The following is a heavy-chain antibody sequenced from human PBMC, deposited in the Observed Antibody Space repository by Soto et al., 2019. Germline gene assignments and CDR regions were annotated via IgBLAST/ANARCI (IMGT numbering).Heavy chain of an antibody. D-gene: IGHD2-21*02. J-gene: IGHJ4*02. V-gene: IGHV3-23*01. CDR1: GFTFNNYA. CDR2: ISSSGYST. CDR3: AKGSVVVAAKFDS. Sequence: GGSLRLSCAASGFTFNNYAMSWVRQAPGKGLEWVSAISSSGYSTYYADSVKGRFTISRDNSKNKVYLQMNNLRAEETAVYYCAKGSVVVAAKFDSWGQGTLVTVSS.